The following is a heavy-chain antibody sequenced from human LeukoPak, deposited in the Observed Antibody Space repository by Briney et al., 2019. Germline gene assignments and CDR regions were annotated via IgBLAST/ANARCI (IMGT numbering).Heavy chain of an antibody. J-gene: IGHJ4*02. CDR2: IKQDGSEK. V-gene: IGHV3-7*01. D-gene: IGHD3-10*01. CDR3: AGERGSKCFDY. Sequence: GGSLRLSCAASGFTFSSYWMSWVRQAPGKGLEWVANIKQDGSEKYYVDSVKGRFTISRDNAMNSLYLQMNSLRAEDTAVYYCAGERGSKCFDYWGQGTLVTVSS. CDR1: GFTFSSYW.